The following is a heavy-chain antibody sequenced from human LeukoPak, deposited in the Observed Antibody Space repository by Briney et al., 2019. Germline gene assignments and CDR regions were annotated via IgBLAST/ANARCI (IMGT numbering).Heavy chain of an antibody. Sequence: GGSLRLSCAASGFTFSSYGMRWVRQAPGKGLEWVAFIRYDGSNKYYADSVKGRFTISRDNSKNTLYLQMNSLRAEDTAVYYCAKEYYDSSGYHRGYFDYWGQGTLVTVSS. CDR2: IRYDGSNK. D-gene: IGHD3-22*01. CDR1: GFTFSSYG. CDR3: AKEYYDSSGYHRGYFDY. V-gene: IGHV3-30*02. J-gene: IGHJ4*02.